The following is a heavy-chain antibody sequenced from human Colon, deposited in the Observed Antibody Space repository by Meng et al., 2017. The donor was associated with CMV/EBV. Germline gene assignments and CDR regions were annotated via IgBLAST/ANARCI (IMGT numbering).Heavy chain of an antibody. Sequence: ESLKISCSVSGNSISRGYYWGWIRQPPGKGPEWIGSIFHSGVTYYNPSLKSRVTISVDTSKNQFSLKLSSVSAADTAVYYCARITTVPYWFDPWGQGILVTVSS. J-gene: IGHJ5*02. D-gene: IGHD1-1*01. CDR1: GNSISRGYY. CDR3: ARITTVPYWFDP. CDR2: IFHSGVT. V-gene: IGHV4-38-2*02.